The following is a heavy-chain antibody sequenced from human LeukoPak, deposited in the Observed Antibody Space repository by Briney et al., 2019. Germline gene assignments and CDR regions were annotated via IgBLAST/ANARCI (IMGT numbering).Heavy chain of an antibody. V-gene: IGHV3-21*01. J-gene: IGHJ3*02. CDR3: ARAGIVGAQGAFDI. CDR2: ISSSSSYI. D-gene: IGHD1-26*01. Sequence: GGSLRLSCVASGFTFSSYSMNWVRQAPGKGLEWVSSISSSSSYIYYADSVKGRFTISRDNAKNSLYLQMNSLRAEDTAVYYCARAGIVGAQGAFDIWGQGTMVTVSS. CDR1: GFTFSSYS.